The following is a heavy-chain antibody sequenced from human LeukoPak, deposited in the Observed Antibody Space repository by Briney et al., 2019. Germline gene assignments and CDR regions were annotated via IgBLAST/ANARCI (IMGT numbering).Heavy chain of an antibody. D-gene: IGHD6-13*01. CDR3: TKDRAAVPIHYFEH. V-gene: IGHV3-43*02. J-gene: IGHJ4*02. CDR2: IAGGSSIR. CDR1: GFMFGDYV. Sequence: GGSLRLSCAASGFMFGDYVMHWVRQTPGKRPEWVSLIAGGSSIRYYADSVKGRFTISRDNSRNSLHLQMNSLKSGDTALYYCTKDRAAVPIHYFEHWGQGALVTVSS.